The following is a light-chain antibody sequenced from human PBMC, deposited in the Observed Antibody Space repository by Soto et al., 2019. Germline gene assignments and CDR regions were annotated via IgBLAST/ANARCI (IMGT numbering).Light chain of an antibody. J-gene: IGLJ2*01. V-gene: IGLV2-14*01. Sequence: QSVLSQPASVSGSHGQSITISCTGTSSDVGGYNYVSWYQQHPGKAPKLMIYDVSDRPSGVSSRFSGSKSGNTASLTISGLQAEDEADYYCSSYTSRSTLVFGGGTKLTVL. CDR1: SSDVGGYNY. CDR2: DVS. CDR3: SSYTSRSTLV.